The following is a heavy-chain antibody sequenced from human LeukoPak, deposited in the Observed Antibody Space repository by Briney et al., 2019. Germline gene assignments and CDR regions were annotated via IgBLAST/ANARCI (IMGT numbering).Heavy chain of an antibody. V-gene: IGHV1-18*01. J-gene: IGHJ4*02. CDR3: VRDYCSSTSCYYDF. CDR2: IRVYTGNT. Sequence: ASVTVSCTTSGYTFNSYGISWVRQAPGQGLEWMGRIRVYTGNTNYAQKLQGRVTMTTDTFTSTAYMELRSLRSDDTAVYYCVRDYCSSTSCYYDFWGQGTLVTVSS. CDR1: GYTFNSYG. D-gene: IGHD2-2*01.